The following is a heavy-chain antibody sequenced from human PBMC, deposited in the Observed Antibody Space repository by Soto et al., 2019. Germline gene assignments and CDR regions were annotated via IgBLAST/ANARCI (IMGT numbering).Heavy chain of an antibody. V-gene: IGHV3-23*01. CDR2: ISKSGGTT. CDR3: ARGAWCDC. D-gene: IGHD6-19*01. CDR1: GFTFSTYA. Sequence: EVQLLESGGGLVQPGGSLRLSCAASGFTFSTYAMSWVRQAPGKGLEWVSTISKSGGTTYYEDSVKGRFTISRDNSKNTVFLQMNSLRAEDTAVYYCARGAWCDCWGQGTLVTVSS. J-gene: IGHJ4*02.